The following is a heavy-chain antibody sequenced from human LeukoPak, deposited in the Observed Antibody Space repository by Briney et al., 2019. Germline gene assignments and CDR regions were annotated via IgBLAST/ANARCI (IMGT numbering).Heavy chain of an antibody. Sequence: ASVKVSCKASGYTFTGYYIHWVRQAPGQGLEWMGWINPNSGGTNYAQKFQGRVTMTRDTSISTAYMELSRLRSDDTAVYYCARIFCSSRSCYFFDYWGQGTLVTVS. CDR2: INPNSGGT. CDR3: ARIFCSSRSCYFFDY. D-gene: IGHD2-2*01. V-gene: IGHV1-2*02. J-gene: IGHJ4*02. CDR1: GYTFTGYY.